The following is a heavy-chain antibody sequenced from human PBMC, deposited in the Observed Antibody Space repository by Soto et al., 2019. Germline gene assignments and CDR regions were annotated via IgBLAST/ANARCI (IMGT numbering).Heavy chain of an antibody. CDR3: AKVQSSRGKVVAVTGGAFDI. Sequence: GSLRLSCAASGFTFSSYAMSWVRQAPGKGLEWVSAISGSGGSTYYADSVKGRFTISRDNSKNTLYLQMNSLRAEDTAVYYCAKVQSSRGKVVAVTGGAFDIWGQGTMVTVSS. D-gene: IGHD2-15*01. CDR2: ISGSGGST. CDR1: GFTFSSYA. J-gene: IGHJ3*02. V-gene: IGHV3-23*01.